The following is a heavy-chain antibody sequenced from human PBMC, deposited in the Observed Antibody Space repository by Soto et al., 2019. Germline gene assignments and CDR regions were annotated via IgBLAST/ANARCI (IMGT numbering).Heavy chain of an antibody. D-gene: IGHD3-10*02. J-gene: IGHJ3*02. CDR1: GFTFSSYS. CDR3: LRGGRGDTQDDVLEI. Sequence: EFQLVESGGGLVRPGGSLRLSCADSGFTFSSYSMNWVRQAPGKGLEWVSSISSTSSPIFYAASVEGRFTISRDNAKSTLYQQMNSLTVEDTAVYYCLRGGRGDTQDDVLEIWGPGTMVTVSS. V-gene: IGHV3-21*01. CDR2: ISSTSSPI.